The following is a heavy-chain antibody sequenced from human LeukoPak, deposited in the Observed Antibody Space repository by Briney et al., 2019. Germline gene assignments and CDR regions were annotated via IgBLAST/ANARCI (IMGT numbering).Heavy chain of an antibody. Sequence: GESLKISCKGSGYTFTNYWIGWVRQMPGKGLEWMGIIYPDDSDTTYSPSFQGQVTISADKSISTAYLQWSSLKASDTAMYYCARGYSYGYIPFDYWGQGTLVTVSS. CDR2: IYPDDSDT. V-gene: IGHV5-51*01. J-gene: IGHJ4*02. CDR3: ARGYSYGYIPFDY. D-gene: IGHD5-18*01. CDR1: GYTFTNYW.